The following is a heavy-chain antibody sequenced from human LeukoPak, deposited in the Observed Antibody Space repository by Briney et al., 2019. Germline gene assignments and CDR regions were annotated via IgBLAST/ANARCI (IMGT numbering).Heavy chain of an antibody. CDR2: ISSSSTI. J-gene: IGHJ4*02. CDR3: ARYTASSYYFDY. D-gene: IGHD5-18*01. CDR1: GFPFSSYS. V-gene: IGHV3-48*02. Sequence: GALRLSCAASGFPFSSYSMNWVRQAPGKGLEWVSYISSSSTIYYADSVKGRFTISRDNAKNSLYLQMNSLRDEDTAVYYCARYTASSYYFDYWGQGTLVTVSS.